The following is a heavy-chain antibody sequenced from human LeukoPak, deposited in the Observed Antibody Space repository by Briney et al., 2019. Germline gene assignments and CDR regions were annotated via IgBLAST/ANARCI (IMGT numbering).Heavy chain of an antibody. Sequence: PRGPLRLSRAASGFPFRSYAMSWVRQAPGKGLEWVSAIHGSGGSPYYADSAKGRFTISRDNSKNPLYLQMNSLRAEDTAVYYCAKEGWNCSSTSCYRDPFDYWGQGTLVTVSS. CDR1: GFPFRSYA. V-gene: IGHV3-23*01. D-gene: IGHD2-2*01. CDR2: IHGSGGSP. CDR3: AKEGWNCSSTSCYRDPFDY. J-gene: IGHJ4*02.